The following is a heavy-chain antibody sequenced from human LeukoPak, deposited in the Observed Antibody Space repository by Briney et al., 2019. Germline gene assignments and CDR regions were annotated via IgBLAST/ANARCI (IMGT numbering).Heavy chain of an antibody. Sequence: GGSLRLSCAASGFSISDYWMHWVRQVPGKGPVWVSRLKSDGSSTSYADSVKGRFTISRDNAKNTLYLQMNSLTAEDTAVYYCARDAYSGYYFDLWGQGTLVTVSS. J-gene: IGHJ4*02. D-gene: IGHD4-11*01. CDR2: LKSDGSST. V-gene: IGHV3-74*01. CDR1: GFSISDYW. CDR3: ARDAYSGYYFDL.